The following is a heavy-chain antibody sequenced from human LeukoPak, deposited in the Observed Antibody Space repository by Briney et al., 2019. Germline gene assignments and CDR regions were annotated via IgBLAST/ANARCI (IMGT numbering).Heavy chain of an antibody. D-gene: IGHD6-13*01. CDR3: ARDQRAAAGGS. CDR2: FSSSRSSI. CDR1: GFTFSSYS. Sequence: PGGSLRLYCAASGFTFSSYSMNWVGQAQGKGVEWVLFFSSSRSSIYYPSYLKRRFTISSDNPKNSLYLQMNSLRAEDTAVFFCARDQRAAAGGSWGQGTLVTVSS. J-gene: IGHJ5*02. V-gene: IGHV3-48*01.